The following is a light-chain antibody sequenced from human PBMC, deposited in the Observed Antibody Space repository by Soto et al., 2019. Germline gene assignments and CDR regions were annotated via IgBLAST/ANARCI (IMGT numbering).Light chain of an antibody. V-gene: IGKV3-11*01. Sequence: IVLTHAPATLCFSPGEIATLSFRAIHSVKTFLFWYQQRPCQAPRLLIYASSHRATIIPAMCGGGGAGADFTLTISILEPEDFAFYCCQHYNNCPPLTFGQGTKVDIK. CDR1: HSVKTF. CDR2: ASS. J-gene: IGKJ1*01. CDR3: QHYNNCPPLT.